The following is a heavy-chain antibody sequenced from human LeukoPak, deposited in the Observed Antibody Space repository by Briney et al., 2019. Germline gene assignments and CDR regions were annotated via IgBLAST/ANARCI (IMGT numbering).Heavy chain of an antibody. D-gene: IGHD3/OR15-3a*01. CDR2: IKQDGSEK. CDR3: ATSYDMGWLIGY. Sequence: PGGSPRLSCAASGFTVSSYSMNWVRQVPGQGLEWVANIKQDGSEKFYVASVKGRFTISRDNGKSSLYLQMNSLRAEDTALYYCATSYDMGWLIGYWGQGTLVTVSS. J-gene: IGHJ4*02. CDR1: GFTVSSYS. V-gene: IGHV3-7*03.